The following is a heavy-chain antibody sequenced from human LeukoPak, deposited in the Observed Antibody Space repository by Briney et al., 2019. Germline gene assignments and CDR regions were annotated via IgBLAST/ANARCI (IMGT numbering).Heavy chain of an antibody. D-gene: IGHD5-24*01. CDR3: ARARFGYNRGPFDY. J-gene: IGHJ4*02. CDR2: ISYDGSNK. Sequence: GGSLRLSCAASGFTFSNYAMHWVRQAPGKGLEWVAFISYDGSNKHYADSVKGGFTISRDNSKNTLYLQMNSLRPEDTAVYYCARARFGYNRGPFDYWGQGILVTVSS. CDR1: GFTFSNYA. V-gene: IGHV3-30-3*01.